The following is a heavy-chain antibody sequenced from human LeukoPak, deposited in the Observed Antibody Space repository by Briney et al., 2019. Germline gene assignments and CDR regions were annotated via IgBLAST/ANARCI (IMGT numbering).Heavy chain of an antibody. CDR1: GYTFTSYG. J-gene: IGHJ6*02. CDR2: ISAYNGNT. CDR3: ARGGFPLRFLEWTQSPYYYGMDV. V-gene: IGHV1-18*01. D-gene: IGHD3-3*01. Sequence: ASVKVSCKASGYTFTSYGISWVRQAPGQGLEWMGWISAYNGNTNYAQKLQGRVTMTTDTSTSTAYMELRSLRSDDTAVYYCARGGFPLRFLEWTQSPYYYGMDVWGQGTTVTVSS.